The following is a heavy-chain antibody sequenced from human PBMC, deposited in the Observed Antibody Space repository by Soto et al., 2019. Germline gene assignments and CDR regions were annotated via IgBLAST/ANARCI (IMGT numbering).Heavy chain of an antibody. V-gene: IGHV5-51*01. CDR1: GYNFTNYW. CDR2: IYPGDSDT. J-gene: IGHJ4*02. D-gene: IGHD3-3*01. CDR3: ARGGVSTRTFDY. Sequence: GESLKISCKGSGYNFTNYWITWVRQMPGKGLEWMGIIYPGDSDTRYSPYFQGQVTISADKSISAAYLQWSSLKASDTAMYYCARGGVSTRTFDYWGQGTPVTVSS.